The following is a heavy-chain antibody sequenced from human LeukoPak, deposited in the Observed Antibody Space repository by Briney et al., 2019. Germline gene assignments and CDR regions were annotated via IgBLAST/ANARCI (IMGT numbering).Heavy chain of an antibody. CDR2: INGSGDRT. CDR3: AKAPRGFQWFMDF. Sequence: GGSLRLSCAASGFTFSTYSMNWVRQAPGKGLEWVSDINGSGDRTFHADPVKGRFTISRDNSKNKLYLQMNNLRAEDTAVYYCAKAPRGFQWFMDFWGQGTLVTVSS. CDR1: GFTFSTYS. V-gene: IGHV3-23*01. J-gene: IGHJ4*02. D-gene: IGHD2-8*02.